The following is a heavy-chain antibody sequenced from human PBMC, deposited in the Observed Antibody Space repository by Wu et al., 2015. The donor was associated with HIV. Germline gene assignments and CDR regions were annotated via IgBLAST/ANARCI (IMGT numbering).Heavy chain of an antibody. V-gene: IGHV1-8*01. CDR3: ASEEYCSGGSCYPFDY. Sequence: QVQLVQSGAEVQKPGASVKVSCKASGYTFTTYDINWVRQATGHGLEWMGWMNPNSGNTGYAQKFQGRVTMTRNTSITTAYMELSSLRSEDTAVYYCASEEYCSGGSCYPFDYWGQGTLVTVSS. D-gene: IGHD2-15*01. CDR2: MNPNSGNT. CDR1: GYTFTTYD. J-gene: IGHJ4*02.